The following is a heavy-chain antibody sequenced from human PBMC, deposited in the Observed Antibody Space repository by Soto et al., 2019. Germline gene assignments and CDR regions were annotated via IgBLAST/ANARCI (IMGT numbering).Heavy chain of an antibody. CDR3: ARDSVRKLTFGGVIVLLY. Sequence: GASVKVSCKSSGYTFTSYGISWVRQAPGQGLEWMGWISAYNGNTNYAQKLQGRVTMTTDTSTSTAYMELRSLRSDDTAVYYRARDSVRKLTFGGVIVLLYWGQGTLVTVSA. D-gene: IGHD3-16*02. CDR2: ISAYNGNT. V-gene: IGHV1-18*04. J-gene: IGHJ4*02. CDR1: GYTFTSYG.